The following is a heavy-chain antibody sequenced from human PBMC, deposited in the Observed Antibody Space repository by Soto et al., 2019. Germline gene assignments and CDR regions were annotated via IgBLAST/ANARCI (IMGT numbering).Heavy chain of an antibody. J-gene: IGHJ4*02. CDR3: GRDRRFGNGYNLGFDY. CDR2: ISFDGTNK. Sequence: QVPLVESGGDVVQPGRSLRLSCAASGFTFSSYDMHWVRQAPGKGLEWVAVISFDGTNKYYAGSVKDRFTVSRDNSKNTLFVQMNSLRVEDTAVYYCGRDRRFGNGYNLGFDYWGQGTLVTVSS. CDR1: GFTFSSYD. V-gene: IGHV3-30-3*01. D-gene: IGHD5-12*01.